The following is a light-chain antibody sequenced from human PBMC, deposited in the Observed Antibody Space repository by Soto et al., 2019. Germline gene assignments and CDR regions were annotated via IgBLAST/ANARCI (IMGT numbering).Light chain of an antibody. V-gene: IGLV3-9*01. J-gene: IGLJ3*02. Sequence: SYELTQPLSVSVALGQTARITCGGNNIGSKNVHWYQQKPGQAPVLVIYRDSNRPSGIPERFSGSNSGNTATLTISRAQAGDEADYYCRVGDRSTARVFGGGTKLTVL. CDR1: NIGSKN. CDR2: RDS. CDR3: RVGDRSTARV.